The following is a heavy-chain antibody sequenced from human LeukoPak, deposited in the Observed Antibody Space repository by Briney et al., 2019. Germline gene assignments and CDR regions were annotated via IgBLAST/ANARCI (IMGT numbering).Heavy chain of an antibody. CDR3: AREGASRTWYLWYFDL. CDR2: IRNKVNDYST. CDR1: GNSFSDHY. D-gene: IGHD6-13*01. J-gene: IGHJ2*01. Sequence: GGSLRLSCAASGNSFSDHYMDWVRQAPGKGLQWVGRIRNKVNDYSTEYAAPVEDRFIISRDDSKNSVYLQLNSLKTEDTAVYYCAREGASRTWYLWYFDLWGRGTLVTVSS. V-gene: IGHV3-72*01.